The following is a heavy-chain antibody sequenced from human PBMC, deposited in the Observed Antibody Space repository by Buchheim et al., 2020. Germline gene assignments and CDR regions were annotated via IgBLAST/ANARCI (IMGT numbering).Heavy chain of an antibody. CDR1: GGFVNSGNYY. J-gene: IGHJ4*02. CDR2: IYDSGGT. D-gene: IGHD4-17*01. V-gene: IGHV4-61*01. Sequence: VQLLESGPGLVKPSETLSLTCSVSGGFVNSGNYYWTWIRQPPGKGLEWIGYIYDSGGTDYNPSLQSRVTISVDTSKNQFSLRLNSVTAADTAVYYCARIVPADDGDYNWGQGTL. CDR3: ARIVPADDGDYN.